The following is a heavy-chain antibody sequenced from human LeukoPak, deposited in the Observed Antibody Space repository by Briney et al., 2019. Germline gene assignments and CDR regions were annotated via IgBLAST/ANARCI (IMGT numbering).Heavy chain of an antibody. J-gene: IGHJ4*02. Sequence: GGSLRLSCAASGFTVSSNYMSWVRQAPGKGLEWVSVIYSDGSTYYADSVKGRFTISRDNSKNTLYLQMNSLRAEDMAVYYCARDSPSGWYHAYWGQGTLVTVSS. D-gene: IGHD6-19*01. V-gene: IGHV3-53*01. CDR3: ARDSPSGWYHAY. CDR2: IYSDGST. CDR1: GFTVSSNY.